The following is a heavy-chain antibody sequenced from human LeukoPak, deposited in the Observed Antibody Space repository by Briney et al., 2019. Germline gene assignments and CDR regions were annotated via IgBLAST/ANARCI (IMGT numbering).Heavy chain of an antibody. D-gene: IGHD3-22*01. V-gene: IGHV3-7*03. CDR1: GFSFSRYW. Sequence: GGSLRLSYAASGFSFSRYWMSWVRQVPRKGLEWVANIKQDGSEKYYVDSVKGRFTISRDNAKNSLYLQMNSLRAEDTAVYYCARDKGDYDTSGSLFVFGGQGTLVTVSS. J-gene: IGHJ4*02. CDR3: ARDKGDYDTSGSLFVF. CDR2: IKQDGSEK.